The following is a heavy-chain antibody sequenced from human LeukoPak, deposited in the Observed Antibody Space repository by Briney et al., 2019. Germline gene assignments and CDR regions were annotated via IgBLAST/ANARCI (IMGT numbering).Heavy chain of an antibody. CDR1: GFTFSDYY. V-gene: IGHV3-11*04. Sequence: GGSLRLSCAASGFTFSDYYMSWIRQAPGKGLEWVSYISSSGSTIYYADSVKGRFTISRDNAKNSLYLQMNSLRAEDTAVYYCHATVAGIFFDYWGQGTLVTVSS. J-gene: IGHJ4*02. CDR3: HATVAGIFFDY. CDR2: ISSSGSTI. D-gene: IGHD6-19*01.